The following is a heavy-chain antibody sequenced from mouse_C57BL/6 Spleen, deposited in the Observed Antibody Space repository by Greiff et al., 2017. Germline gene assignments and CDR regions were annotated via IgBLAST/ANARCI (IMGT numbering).Heavy chain of an antibody. D-gene: IGHD2-3*01. V-gene: IGHV5-17*01. CDR1: GFTFSDYG. J-gene: IGHJ2*01. CDR2: ISSGSSTI. Sequence: DVMLVESGGGLVKPGGSLKLSCAASGFTFSDYGMHWVRQAPEKGLEWVAYISSGSSTIYYADTVKGRFTISRDNATNTLCLKMTSLESEDTAMYYCARFYDTAWYFDDWGQGTTLTVSS. CDR3: ARFYDTAWYFDD.